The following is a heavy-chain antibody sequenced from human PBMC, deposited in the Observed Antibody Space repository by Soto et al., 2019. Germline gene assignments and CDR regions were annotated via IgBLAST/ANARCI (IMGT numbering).Heavy chain of an antibody. CDR3: ASLLYYDSSGFYHSFDY. CDR1: GGSISSSSYY. Sequence: SETLSLTCTVSGGSISSSSYYWAWIRQPPGKGLEWIGTIYYSGSTYYNPSLKSRVTISVDTSKSQFSLKLSSVTAADTALYYCASLLYYDSSGFYHSFDYWGQGTLVTVSS. D-gene: IGHD3-22*01. CDR2: IYYSGST. V-gene: IGHV4-39*01. J-gene: IGHJ4*02.